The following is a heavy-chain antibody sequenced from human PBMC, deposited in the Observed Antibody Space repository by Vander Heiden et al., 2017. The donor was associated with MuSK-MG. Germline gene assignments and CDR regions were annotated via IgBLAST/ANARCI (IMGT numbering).Heavy chain of an antibody. CDR3: ARQPRDSSGYYSPLGWFDP. CDR2: IYYSGST. V-gene: IGHV4-39*01. D-gene: IGHD3-22*01. CDR1: GGSISSSSYY. Sequence: QLQLQESGPGLVKPSETLSLTCTVSGGSISSSSYYWGWIRQPPGKGLEWIGSIYYSGSTYYNPSLKSRVTISVDTSKNQFSLKLSSVTAAETAVYYCARQPRDSSGYYSPLGWFDPWGEGTLVTVSS. J-gene: IGHJ5*02.